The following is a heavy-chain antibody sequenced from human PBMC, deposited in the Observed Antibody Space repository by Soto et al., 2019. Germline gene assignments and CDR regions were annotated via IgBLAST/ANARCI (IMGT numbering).Heavy chain of an antibody. D-gene: IGHD1-7*01. J-gene: IGHJ4*02. CDR3: ATMGTSATGLYYFDY. V-gene: IGHV1-2*04. Sequence: ASVKVSCKASGYTFTGYYMHWVRQAPGQGLEWMGWINPNSGGTNYAQKFQGWVTMTRDTSISTAYMELSRLRSDDTAVYYCATMGTSATGLYYFDYWGQGTLVTSPQ. CDR1: GYTFTGYY. CDR2: INPNSGGT.